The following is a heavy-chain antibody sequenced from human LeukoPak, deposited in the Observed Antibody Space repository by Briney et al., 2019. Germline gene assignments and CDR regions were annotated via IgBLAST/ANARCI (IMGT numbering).Heavy chain of an antibody. D-gene: IGHD6-19*01. CDR2: IIPIFGTA. V-gene: IGHV1-69*06. Sequence: GASVKVSCKASGYTFTSYDINWVRQATGQGLEWMGGIIPIFGTANYAQKFQGRVTITADKSTSTAYMELSSLRSEDTAVYYCARGSESSGWKYFDYWGQGTLVTVSS. CDR1: GYTFTSYD. J-gene: IGHJ4*02. CDR3: ARGSESSGWKYFDY.